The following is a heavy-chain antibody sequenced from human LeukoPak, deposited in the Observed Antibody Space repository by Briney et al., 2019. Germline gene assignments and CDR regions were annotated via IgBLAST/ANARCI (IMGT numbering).Heavy chain of an antibody. CDR2: IYPGDSDT. Sequence: PGESLKISCKGSGYSFTSNWIAWVRQMPGKGLEWMGIIYPGDSDTRYSLSFQGQVTISADKSISTACLQWSSLKASDPAMYYWARGLGSSCPFDYWGQETLVTVSS. V-gene: IGHV5-51*01. CDR3: ARGLGSSCPFDY. D-gene: IGHD6-13*01. CDR1: GYSFTSNW. J-gene: IGHJ4*02.